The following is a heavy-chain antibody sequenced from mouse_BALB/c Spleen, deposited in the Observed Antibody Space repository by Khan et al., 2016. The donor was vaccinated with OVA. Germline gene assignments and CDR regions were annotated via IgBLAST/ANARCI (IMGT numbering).Heavy chain of an antibody. CDR2: ISPGSGDT. Sequence: QVQLQQSGAELARPGASVKLSCKASGYTFTDYYINWVKQRTGQGLEWIGEISPGSGDTYYNEKFKGKATLTADKSSTTAYMQLSSLTSEASSVYFFARRNYFGYTFAYLGQGTLVTVSA. J-gene: IGHJ3*01. CDR3: ARRNYFGYTFAY. CDR1: GYTFTDYY. V-gene: IGHV1-77*01. D-gene: IGHD1-2*01.